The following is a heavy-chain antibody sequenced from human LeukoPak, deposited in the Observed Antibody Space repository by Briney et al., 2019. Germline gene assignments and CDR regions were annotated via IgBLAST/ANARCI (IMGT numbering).Heavy chain of an antibody. J-gene: IGHJ6*03. CDR2: IYYSGST. V-gene: IGHV4-59*12. Sequence: SETLSLTCTVSGGSISSYYWSWIRQPPGKGLEWIGYIYYSGSTNYNPSLKSRVTIPVDTSKNQFSVKLSSVTAADTAVYYCARVVYHYYYYMDVWGKGTTVTVSS. CDR1: GGSISSYY. CDR3: ARVVYHYYYYMDV.